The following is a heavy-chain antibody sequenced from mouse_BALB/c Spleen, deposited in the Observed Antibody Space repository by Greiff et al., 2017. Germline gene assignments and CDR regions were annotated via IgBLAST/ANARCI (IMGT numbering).Heavy chain of an antibody. J-gene: IGHJ2*01. D-gene: IGHD2-3*01. CDR2: ISDGGSYT. CDR1: GFTFSDYY. V-gene: IGHV5-4*02. Sequence: EVNVVESGGGLVKPGGSLKLSCAASGFTFSDYYMYWVRQTPEKRLEWVATISDGGSYTYYPDSVKGRFTISRDNAKNNLYLQMSSLKSEDTAMYYCARGRDDGYCDYWGQGTTLTVSS. CDR3: ARGRDDGYCDY.